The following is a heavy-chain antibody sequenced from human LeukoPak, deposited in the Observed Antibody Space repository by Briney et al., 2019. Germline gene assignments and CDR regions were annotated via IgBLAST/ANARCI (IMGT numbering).Heavy chain of an antibody. Sequence: SETLSLTCAVYGRSFSGYYWSWIRQPPGKGLEWIGEINHSGSTNYNPSLKSRVTISVDTSKNQFSLKLSSVTAADTAVYYCARAWGVRGVTINNWFDPWGQGTLVTVSS. V-gene: IGHV4-34*01. CDR1: GRSFSGYY. CDR3: ARAWGVRGVTINNWFDP. D-gene: IGHD3-10*01. J-gene: IGHJ5*02. CDR2: INHSGST.